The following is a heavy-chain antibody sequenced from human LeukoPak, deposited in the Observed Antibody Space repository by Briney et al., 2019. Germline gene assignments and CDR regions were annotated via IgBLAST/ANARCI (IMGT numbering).Heavy chain of an antibody. CDR3: ARGGVAWFGES. V-gene: IGHV3-53*01. CDR1: GFTLSRKY. D-gene: IGHD3-10*01. Sequence: GGSLRLSCAASGFTLSRKYMSWVREAPGPGVEWVAIIYSGGSTYYADSVKGRFTISRDNSKNTLYLQMDSLRAEDTAVYYFARGGVAWFGESWGQGTLVTVSS. CDR2: IYSGGST. J-gene: IGHJ4*02.